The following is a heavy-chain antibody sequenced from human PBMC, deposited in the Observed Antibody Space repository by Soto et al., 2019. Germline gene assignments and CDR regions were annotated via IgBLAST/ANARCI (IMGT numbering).Heavy chain of an antibody. CDR1: GFTFSSYE. V-gene: IGHV3-48*03. Sequence: GGSLRLSCAASGFTFSSYEMNRVRQAPGQGLARGSYISSSGSTICYADSVKGRFTISRDNARSSLYLQLNSLKADDTAVYYCARVGYCSSTSCSPLDYWGQGTLVSVS. D-gene: IGHD2-2*01. CDR2: ISSSGSTI. CDR3: ARVGYCSSTSCSPLDY. J-gene: IGHJ4*02.